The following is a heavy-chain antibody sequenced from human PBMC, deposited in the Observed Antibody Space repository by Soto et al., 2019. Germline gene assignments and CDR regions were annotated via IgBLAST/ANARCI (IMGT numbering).Heavy chain of an antibody. Sequence: ASVKVSCKASGGTFSSYAISWVRQAPGQGLEWMGGIIPIFGTANYAQKFQGRVTITADESTSTAYMELSSLRSGDTAVYYCARVAAAGENNYYYYGMDVWGQGTTVTVSS. D-gene: IGHD6-13*01. V-gene: IGHV1-69*13. CDR2: IIPIFGTA. CDR1: GGTFSSYA. J-gene: IGHJ6*02. CDR3: ARVAAAGENNYYYYGMDV.